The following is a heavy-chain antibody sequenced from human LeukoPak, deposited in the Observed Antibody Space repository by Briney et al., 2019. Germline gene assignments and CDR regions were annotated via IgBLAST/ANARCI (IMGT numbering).Heavy chain of an antibody. CDR3: ARAMGAVVPAAIGY. V-gene: IGHV4-34*01. Sequence: SETLSLTCAVYGGSFSGYYWSWIRQPPGKGLEWIGEINHSGSTNYNPSLKSRVTISVDTSKNQFSLKPSSVTAADTAVYYCARAMGAVVPAAIGYWGQGTLVTVSS. CDR1: GGSFSGYY. D-gene: IGHD2-2*02. J-gene: IGHJ4*02. CDR2: INHSGST.